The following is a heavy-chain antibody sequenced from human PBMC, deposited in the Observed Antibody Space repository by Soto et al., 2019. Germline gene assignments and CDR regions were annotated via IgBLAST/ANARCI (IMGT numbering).Heavy chain of an antibody. D-gene: IGHD2-15*01. CDR3: ARAARYCSGGSCYLGIGYFDY. J-gene: IGHJ4*02. CDR2: ISAYNGNT. CDR1: GYTFTSYG. V-gene: IGHV1-18*01. Sequence: QVQLVQSGAEVKKPGASVKVSCKASGYTFTSYGITWVRQAPGQGLEWMGWISAYNGNTNYAQKLQGRVNITTDTTTSTAYMELRSLRSDDTAVYYCARAARYCSGGSCYLGIGYFDYWGQGTLVTVSS.